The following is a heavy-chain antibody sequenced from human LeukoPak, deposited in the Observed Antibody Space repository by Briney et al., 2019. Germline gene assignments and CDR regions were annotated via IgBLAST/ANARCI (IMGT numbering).Heavy chain of an antibody. CDR3: AFGEAAAGSYYYYYYMDV. D-gene: IGHD6-13*01. CDR1: GFTFSSYA. Sequence: PGGSLRLSCAASGFTFSSYAMSWVRQAPGKGLEWVSAISGSGGSTYYADSVKGRFTISRDNSKNTLYLQMNSLRAEDTAVYYCAFGEAAAGSYYYYYYMDVWGKGTTVTVSS. V-gene: IGHV3-23*01. CDR2: ISGSGGST. J-gene: IGHJ6*03.